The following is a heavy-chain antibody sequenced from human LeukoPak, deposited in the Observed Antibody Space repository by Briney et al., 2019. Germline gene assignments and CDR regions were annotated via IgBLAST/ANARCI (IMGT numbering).Heavy chain of an antibody. V-gene: IGHV6-1*01. CDR1: GDSVSSNSAA. D-gene: IGHD5-18*01. CDR2: TYYRSKWYN. J-gene: IGHJ6*03. CDR3: ARDERYSYGFDYYYMDV. Sequence: SQTLSLTCAISGDSVSSNSAAWNWIRQSPSRGLEWLGRTYYRSKWYNDYAVSVKSRVTINPDTSKNQFSLQLNSVTPEDTAVYYCARDERYSYGFDYYYMDVWGKGTTVTVSS.